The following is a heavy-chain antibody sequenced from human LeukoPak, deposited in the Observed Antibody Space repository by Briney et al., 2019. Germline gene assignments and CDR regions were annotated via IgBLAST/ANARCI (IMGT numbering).Heavy chain of an antibody. Sequence: GASVKVSCRASGGTFSSYAISWVRQAPGQGLEWMGGIIPIFGTANYAQKFQGGVTITTDESTSTAYMELSSLRSEDTAVYYCARGRNVGGSYVFDYWGQGTLVTVSS. J-gene: IGHJ4*02. CDR1: GGTFSSYA. D-gene: IGHD1-26*01. CDR2: IIPIFGTA. CDR3: ARGRNVGGSYVFDY. V-gene: IGHV1-69*05.